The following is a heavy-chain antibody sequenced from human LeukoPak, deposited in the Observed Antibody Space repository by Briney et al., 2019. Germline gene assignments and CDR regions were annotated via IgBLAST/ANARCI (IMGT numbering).Heavy chain of an antibody. V-gene: IGHV3-21*01. CDR1: GFTTFSKYS. J-gene: IGHJ4*02. CDR2: IGTRSTSM. CDR3: AREGGGDYGEGFDY. D-gene: IGHD4/OR15-4a*01. Sequence: GGSLRLSCGASGFTTFSKYSMYGVRQAPGKGLEWVSFIGTRSTSMYYADSVRGRFSISRDNAKNSVYLQMNSLRAEDTAVYYCAREGGGDYGEGFDYWGQGTLVTVSS.